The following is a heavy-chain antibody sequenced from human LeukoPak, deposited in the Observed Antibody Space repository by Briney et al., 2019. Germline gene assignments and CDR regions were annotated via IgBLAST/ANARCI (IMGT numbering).Heavy chain of an antibody. Sequence: ASVKVSCKASGYTFTSYGISWVRQAPGQGLEWMGWISAYNGNTNYAQKLQGRVTMTTDTSTSTAYMELRSLRSDDTAVYYCARGDYDFWSVYSILRIFDYWGQGTLVTVSS. CDR3: ARGDYDFWSVYSILRIFDY. CDR1: GYTFTSYG. J-gene: IGHJ4*02. D-gene: IGHD3-3*01. CDR2: ISAYNGNT. V-gene: IGHV1-18*01.